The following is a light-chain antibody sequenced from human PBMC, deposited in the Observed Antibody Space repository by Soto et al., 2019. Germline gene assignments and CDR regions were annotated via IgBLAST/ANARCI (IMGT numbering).Light chain of an antibody. V-gene: IGLV2-14*01. CDR1: SSDVGAYNY. J-gene: IGLJ1*01. CDR2: DVS. CDR3: GSYTTSSNYV. Sequence: QSVLTQPASVSGSPGQSITISCTGTSSDVGAYNYVSGYQQHPGKAPKLMIYDVSHRPSGVSHRFSGSKSGNTASLTISGLQAEDEADYYCGSYTTSSNYVFGTGTKLTVL.